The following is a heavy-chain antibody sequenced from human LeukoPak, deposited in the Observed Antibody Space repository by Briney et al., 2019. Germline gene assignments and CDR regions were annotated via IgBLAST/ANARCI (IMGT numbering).Heavy chain of an antibody. V-gene: IGHV3-7*01. CDR3: ATNWNRGAVDY. D-gene: IGHD1/OR15-1a*01. Sequence: GGSLRLSCAASGFTFNSYWMSWVRQAPGKGLEWVANIKQDGSEKYYVDSVKGRFTISRDNAKNSLYLQMNSLRAEDTAVYYCATNWNRGAVDYWGQGTLVTVSS. CDR1: GFTFNSYW. J-gene: IGHJ4*02. CDR2: IKQDGSEK.